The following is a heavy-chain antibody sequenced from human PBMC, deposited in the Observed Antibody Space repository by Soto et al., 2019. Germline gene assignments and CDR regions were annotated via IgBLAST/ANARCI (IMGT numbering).Heavy chain of an antibody. CDR3: ASEYDYGDLNYYYYGMDV. CDR2: ISSSSSTI. Sequence: ESGGGLVQPGGSLRLSCAASGFTFSSYSMNWVRQAPGKGLEWVSYISSSSSTIYYADSVKGRFTISRDNVKNSLYLQMNSLRDEDTAVYYCASEYDYGDLNYYYYGMDVWGQGTTVTVSS. CDR1: GFTFSSYS. D-gene: IGHD4-17*01. V-gene: IGHV3-48*02. J-gene: IGHJ6*02.